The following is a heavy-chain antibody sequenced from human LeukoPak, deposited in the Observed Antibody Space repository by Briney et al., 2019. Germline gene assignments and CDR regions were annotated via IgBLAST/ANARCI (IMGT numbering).Heavy chain of an antibody. CDR3: ARSPYYDFWSGYPSPFDY. V-gene: IGHV4-59*12. CDR1: GGSISSYY. J-gene: IGHJ4*02. D-gene: IGHD3-3*01. CDR2: IYYSGST. Sequence: PSETLSLTCTVSGGSISSYYWSWIRQRPGKGLEWIGYIYYSGSTNYNPSLKSRVTISVDTSKNQFSLKLSSVTAADTAVYYCARSPYYDFWSGYPSPFDYWGQGTLVTVSS.